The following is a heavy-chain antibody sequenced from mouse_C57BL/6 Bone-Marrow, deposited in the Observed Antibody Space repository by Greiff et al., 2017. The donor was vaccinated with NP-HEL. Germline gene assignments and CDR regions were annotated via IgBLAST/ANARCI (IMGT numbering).Heavy chain of an antibody. CDR3: ARPLGGYDDFDY. J-gene: IGHJ2*01. CDR1: GYTFTRYW. CDR2: IYPGSGST. Sequence: QVQLQQPGAELVKPGASVKMSCKASGYTFTRYWITWVKQRPGQGLEWIGDIYPGSGSTNYNEKFKSKATLTVDTSSSTAYMQLSSLTSEDSAVYYCARPLGGYDDFDYWGQGTTLTVSS. D-gene: IGHD2-2*01. V-gene: IGHV1-55*01.